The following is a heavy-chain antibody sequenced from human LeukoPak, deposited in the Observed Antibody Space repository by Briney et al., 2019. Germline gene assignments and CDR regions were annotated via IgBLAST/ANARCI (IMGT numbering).Heavy chain of an antibody. V-gene: IGHV1-18*01. J-gene: IGHJ4*02. CDR3: ARLRAVRYSSGWCMGY. Sequence: ASVTVSCKASGYTFTSYGISWVRQAPGQGLEWMGWISAYNGNTNYAQKLQGRVTMTTDTSTSTAYMELRSLRSDDTAVYYCARLRAVRYSSGWCMGYWGQGTLVTVSS. CDR2: ISAYNGNT. D-gene: IGHD6-19*01. CDR1: GYTFTSYG.